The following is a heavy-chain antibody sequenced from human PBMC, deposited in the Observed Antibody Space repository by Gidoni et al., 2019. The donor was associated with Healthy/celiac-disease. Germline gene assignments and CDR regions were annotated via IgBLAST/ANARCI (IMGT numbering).Heavy chain of an antibody. J-gene: IGHJ3*02. CDR1: GGSISSSSYY. D-gene: IGHD3-10*01. Sequence: QLQLQESVPGLVKPSETLSLTCTVSGGSISSSSYYWGWIRQPPGKGLEWIGSIYYSGSTYYNPSLKSRVTISVDTSKNQFSLKLSSVTAADTAVYYCARPGEGAFDIWGQGTMVTVSS. CDR3: ARPGEGAFDI. V-gene: IGHV4-39*01. CDR2: IYYSGST.